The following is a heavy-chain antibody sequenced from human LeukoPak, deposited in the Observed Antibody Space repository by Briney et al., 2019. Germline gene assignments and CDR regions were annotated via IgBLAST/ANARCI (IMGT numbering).Heavy chain of an antibody. J-gene: IGHJ3*01. Sequence: GGSLRLSCAASGFTFATYGMSWVRQAPGKGLEWVSAVGDSDETTHYADSVKGRFFISRDNSKNTVHLQMNSLRAEDTAVYYCAKDSFTVVRGVGSDDGLAVWGQGTMVTVSS. D-gene: IGHD3-10*01. CDR2: VGDSDETT. CDR3: AKDSFTVVRGVGSDDGLAV. V-gene: IGHV3-23*01. CDR1: GFTFATYG.